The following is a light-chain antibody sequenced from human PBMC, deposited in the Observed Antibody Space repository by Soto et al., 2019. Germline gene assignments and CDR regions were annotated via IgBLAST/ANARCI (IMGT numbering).Light chain of an antibody. J-gene: IGKJ1*01. CDR3: QKYNSAPWT. CDR1: QGISSY. V-gene: IGKV1-27*01. CDR2: AAS. Sequence: DIQMTQSPSSLSASVGDRVTVTCRASQGISSYLAWYQQKPGKVPKLLIYAASTLQSGVPSRFSGSGSGTEFTLTISSLQPEDVATYYCQKYNSAPWTCGKGTKVEIK.